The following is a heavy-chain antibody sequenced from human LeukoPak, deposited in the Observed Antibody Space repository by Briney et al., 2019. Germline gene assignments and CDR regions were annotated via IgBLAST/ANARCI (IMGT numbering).Heavy chain of an antibody. D-gene: IGHD3-3*01. V-gene: IGHV1-8*03. J-gene: IGHJ4*02. CDR1: GYTFTSYD. CDR3: ARSFPYDFWSGYFKNRVAVTFDY. Sequence: ASVKVSCKASGYTFTSYDINWVRQATGQGLEWMGWMNPNSGNTGYAQKFQGRVTITRNTSISTAYMELSSLRSEDTAVYYCARSFPYDFWSGYFKNRVAVTFDYWGQGTLVTVSS. CDR2: MNPNSGNT.